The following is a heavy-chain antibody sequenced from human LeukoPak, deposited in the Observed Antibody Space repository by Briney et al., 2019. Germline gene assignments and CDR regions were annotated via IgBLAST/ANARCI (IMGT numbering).Heavy chain of an antibody. CDR2: MNPNSGNT. D-gene: IGHD6-6*01. J-gene: IGHJ6*03. V-gene: IGHV1-8*01. CDR3: ARGGEQLVLNYYYYMDV. CDR1: GYTFTSYD. Sequence: GASVKVSCKASGYTFTSYDINWVRQATGQGLEWMGWMNPNSGNTGYAQKFQGRVTMTRNTSISTAYMELSSLRSEDTAVYYCARGGEQLVLNYYYYMDVWGKGTTVTVSS.